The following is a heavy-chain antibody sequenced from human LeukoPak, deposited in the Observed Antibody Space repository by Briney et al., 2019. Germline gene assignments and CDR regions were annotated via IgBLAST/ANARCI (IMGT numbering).Heavy chain of an antibody. J-gene: IGHJ4*02. V-gene: IGHV4-38-2*02. Sequence: NASETLSLTCTVSGYSISSGYYWGWIRQPPGKGLEWIGSIYHSGSTYYNPSLKSRVTISVDTSKNQFSLKLSSVTAADTAVYYCARARGDFWSGYYNRPFDYWGQGTLVTVSS. CDR1: GYSISSGYY. D-gene: IGHD3-3*01. CDR3: ARARGDFWSGYYNRPFDY. CDR2: IYHSGST.